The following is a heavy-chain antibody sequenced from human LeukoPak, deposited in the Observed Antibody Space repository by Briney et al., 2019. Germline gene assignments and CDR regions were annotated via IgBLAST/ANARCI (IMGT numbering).Heavy chain of an antibody. CDR1: GFTFSSYA. Sequence: GGSLRLSCAASGFTFSSYAMSWVRQAPGKGLEGVSGVSGSGGNTYYADSVKGRFTISRDNSKNTLYLQMNSLRDKDTDVYYCAKDLDIVATITGNWGQGTLVTVSS. CDR3: AKDLDIVATITGN. V-gene: IGHV3-23*01. CDR2: VSGSGGNT. D-gene: IGHD5-12*01. J-gene: IGHJ4*02.